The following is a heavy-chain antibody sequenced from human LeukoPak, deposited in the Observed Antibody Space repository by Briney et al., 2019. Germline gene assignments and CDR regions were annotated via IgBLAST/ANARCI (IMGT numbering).Heavy chain of an antibody. V-gene: IGHV4-34*01. J-gene: IGHJ4*02. CDR3: ARGASGWCNY. Sequence: PSETLSLTCAVYGGSFSGYYWSWIRQPPGKGLEWIGEINHSGSTNYNPSLKSRVTISVDTSKNQFSLKLSSVTAADTAVYYCARGASGWCNYWGQGTLVTVSS. CDR2: INHSGST. CDR1: GGSFSGYY. D-gene: IGHD6-19*01.